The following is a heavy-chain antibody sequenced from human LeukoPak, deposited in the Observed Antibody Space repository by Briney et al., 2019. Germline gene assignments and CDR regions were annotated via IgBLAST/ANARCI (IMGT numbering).Heavy chain of an antibody. V-gene: IGHV5-51*01. CDR2: IYPGDSDT. CDR3: ARHKAYSDDEVTFYI. J-gene: IGHJ3*02. D-gene: IGHD4-17*01. Sequence: GESLKISCKGSGYSFTSSWIGWVRQMPREGLEWMGIIYPGDSDTRYSPSFESHVTTSAKKSISTAYLQWSSLKASDTAMYCCARHKAYSDDEVTFYIWGQGTMVTVSS. CDR1: GYSFTSSW.